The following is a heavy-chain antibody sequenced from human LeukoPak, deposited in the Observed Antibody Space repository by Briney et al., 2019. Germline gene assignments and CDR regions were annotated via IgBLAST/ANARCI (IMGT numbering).Heavy chain of an antibody. CDR2: INPNSGDT. CDR1: GYTFTGYY. D-gene: IGHD3-16*01. Sequence: ASVKVSCKASGYTFTGYYMHWVRQAPGQGLEWMGWINPNSGDTNYAQKFQGRVTMTRDTSISTAYMELSRLRSDDTAVYYCARAEEGGNWFAPWGQGTLATVSS. V-gene: IGHV1-2*02. J-gene: IGHJ5*02. CDR3: ARAEEGGNWFAP.